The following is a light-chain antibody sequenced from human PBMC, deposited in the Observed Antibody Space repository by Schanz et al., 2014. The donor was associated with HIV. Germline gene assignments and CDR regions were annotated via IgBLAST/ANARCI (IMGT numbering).Light chain of an antibody. V-gene: IGKV3-11*01. CDR1: QGVSSY. Sequence: EIVLTQSPATLSLSPGERATLSCRASQGVSSYLIWYQQKPGQAPRLLIYDASKRADGIPARFSGSGSGTDFTLTISSLEPEDFAVYYCQQRSSWPVTFGQGTRLEIK. CDR3: QQRSSWPVT. CDR2: DAS. J-gene: IGKJ5*01.